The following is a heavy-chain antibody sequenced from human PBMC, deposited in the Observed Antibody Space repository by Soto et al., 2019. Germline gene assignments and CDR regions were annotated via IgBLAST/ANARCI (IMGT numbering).Heavy chain of an antibody. D-gene: IGHD3-3*01. V-gene: IGHV3-23*01. CDR3: AKYGSGDFWSGYYYYGMDV. CDR1: GFTFSSSA. Sequence: GGSLRLSCAASGFTFSSSAMSWVRQAPGKGLEWVSAISGSGGSTYYADSVKGRFTISRDNSKNTLYLQMNSLRAEDTAVYYCAKYGSGDFWSGYYYYGMDVWGQGTTVTVSS. J-gene: IGHJ6*02. CDR2: ISGSGGST.